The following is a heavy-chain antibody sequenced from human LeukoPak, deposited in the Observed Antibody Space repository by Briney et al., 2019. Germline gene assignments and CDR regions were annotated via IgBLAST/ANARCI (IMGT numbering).Heavy chain of an antibody. Sequence: PSETLSLTCAVYGGSFSGYYWSWIRQPPGKGLERIGEINHSGSTNYNPSLKSRVTISVDTSKNQFSLKLSSVTAADTAVYYCASSVPYYYDSSGYYEVDFDYWGQGTLVTVSS. V-gene: IGHV4-34*01. CDR2: INHSGST. J-gene: IGHJ4*02. CDR3: ASSVPYYYDSSGYYEVDFDY. D-gene: IGHD3-22*01. CDR1: GGSFSGYY.